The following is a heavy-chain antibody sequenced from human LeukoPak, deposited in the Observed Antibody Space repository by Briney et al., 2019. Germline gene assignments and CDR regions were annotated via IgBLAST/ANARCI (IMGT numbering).Heavy chain of an antibody. V-gene: IGHV1-18*01. CDR3: ARGRISYYDSSGYYWTDAFDI. CDR1: GYTFTSYG. Sequence: ASVKVSCKASGYTFTSYGISWVRQAPGQGLEWMGWISAYNGNTYYAQKLQGRVTMSTDTSTSTAYMELRSLRSDDTAVYYCARGRISYYDSSGYYWTDAFDIWAKGQRSPSLQ. J-gene: IGHJ3*02. CDR2: ISAYNGNT. D-gene: IGHD3-22*01.